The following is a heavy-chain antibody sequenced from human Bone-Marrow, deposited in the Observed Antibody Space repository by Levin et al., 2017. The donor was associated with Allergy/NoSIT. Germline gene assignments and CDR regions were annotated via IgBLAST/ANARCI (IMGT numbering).Heavy chain of an antibody. CDR3: LRGRRRSAPDY. Sequence: PSETLSLTCAASGFTFSSQNMNWVRQAPGKGLGWVSSIDYSSSYIYYADSVKGRFTVSRDNAKNSLYLQMNSLRADDTAMYYCLRGRRRSAPDYWGQGTLVSVSS. CDR1: GFTFSSQN. D-gene: IGHD3-3*01. V-gene: IGHV3-21*01. J-gene: IGHJ4*02. CDR2: IDYSSSYI.